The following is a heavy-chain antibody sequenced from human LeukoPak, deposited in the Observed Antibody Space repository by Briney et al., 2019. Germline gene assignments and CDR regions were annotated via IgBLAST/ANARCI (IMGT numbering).Heavy chain of an antibody. CDR3: ARVGGDSPEYNWFDP. V-gene: IGHV4-4*02. Sequence: SETLSLTCAVSGGSISSSNWWSWVRQPPGKGLEWIGEIHHSESTNYNPSLKSRVTISVDKSKNQFSLKLRSVTAADTAVYYCARVGGDSPEYNWFDPWGQGILVTVSS. J-gene: IGHJ5*02. CDR1: GGSISSSNW. D-gene: IGHD2-21*02. CDR2: IHHSEST.